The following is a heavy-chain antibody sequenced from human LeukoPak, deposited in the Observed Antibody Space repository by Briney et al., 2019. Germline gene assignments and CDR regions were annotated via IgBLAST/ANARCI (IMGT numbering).Heavy chain of an antibody. D-gene: IGHD4-17*01. CDR3: ARTGSTVTMLYPFDH. V-gene: IGHV4-59*01. CDR2: IYYSGST. CDR1: GGSINNYY. J-gene: IGHJ4*02. Sequence: SETLSLTCTVSGGSINNYYWNWIRQSPGKGLEWIGNIYYSGSTNYNPSLKSRVSISVDTSKNQFSLKLSSVTAADTAVYYCARTGSTVTMLYPFDHWGQGTLVTVSS.